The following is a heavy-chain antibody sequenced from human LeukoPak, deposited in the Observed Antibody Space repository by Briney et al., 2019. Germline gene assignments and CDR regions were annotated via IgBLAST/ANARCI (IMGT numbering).Heavy chain of an antibody. Sequence: GGSLRLSCAASGFTFSSYAMHWVRQAPGKGPEWVAVISYDGSNKYYADSVKGRFTISRDNSKNTLYLQMNSLRAEDTAVYYCARDSSGYSHFDYWGQGTLVTVSS. CDR1: GFTFSSYA. CDR3: ARDSSGYSHFDY. D-gene: IGHD3-22*01. J-gene: IGHJ4*02. CDR2: ISYDGSNK. V-gene: IGHV3-30-3*01.